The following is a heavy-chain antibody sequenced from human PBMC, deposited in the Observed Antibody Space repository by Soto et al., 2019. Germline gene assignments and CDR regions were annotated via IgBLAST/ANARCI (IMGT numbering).Heavy chain of an antibody. V-gene: IGHV1-69*01. CDR1: GGTFSSYA. CDR3: ERVARKGSSSCIFDY. D-gene: IGHD6-13*01. CDR2: IIPIFGTA. Sequence: SVNVSFKASGGTFSSYAISWVRQAPGQGLEWMGGIIPIFGTANYAQKFQGRVTITADESTSTAYMELSSLRSEDTAVYYCERVARKGSSSCIFDYWGQGTLVTVSS. J-gene: IGHJ4*02.